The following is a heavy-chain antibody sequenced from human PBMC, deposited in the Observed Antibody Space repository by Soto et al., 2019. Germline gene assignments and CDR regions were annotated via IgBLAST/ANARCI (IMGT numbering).Heavy chain of an antibody. Sequence: GASVKVSCKASGGTFSSYTISWVRQAPGQGLEWMGRIIPILGIANYAQKFQGRVTITADKSTSTAYMELSSLRSEDTAVYYCASGVMTTVTTWDILDYWGQGTLVTVSS. D-gene: IGHD4-17*01. CDR3: ASGVMTTVTTWDILDY. CDR2: IIPILGIA. J-gene: IGHJ4*02. CDR1: GGTFSSYT. V-gene: IGHV1-69*02.